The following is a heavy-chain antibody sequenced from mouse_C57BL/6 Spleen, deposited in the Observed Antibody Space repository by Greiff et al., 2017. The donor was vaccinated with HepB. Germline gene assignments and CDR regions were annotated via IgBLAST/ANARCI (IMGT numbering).Heavy chain of an antibody. Sequence: EVQLVESEGGLVQPGSSMKLSCTASGFTFSDYYMAWVRQVPEKGLEWVANINYDGSSTYYLDSLKSRFIISRDNAKNILYLQMSSLKSEDTATYYCARGDYGGYFDVWGTGTTVTVSS. CDR1: GFTFSDYY. J-gene: IGHJ1*03. CDR2: INYDGSST. CDR3: ARGDYGGYFDV. V-gene: IGHV5-16*01. D-gene: IGHD2-4*01.